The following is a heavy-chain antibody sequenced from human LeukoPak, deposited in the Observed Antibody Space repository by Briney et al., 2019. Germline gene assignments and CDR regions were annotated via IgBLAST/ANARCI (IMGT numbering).Heavy chain of an antibody. CDR1: GYSISSGYY. V-gene: IGHV4-38-2*02. Sequence: SETLSLTCTVSGYSISSGYYWGWIRQPPGKGLEWIGSIYHSGSTYYNPSLKSRVTISVDTSKNQFSLKLSSVTAADTAVYYCARVVVVPAAISGAARKDYFDYWGQGTLVTVSS. CDR2: IYHSGST. J-gene: IGHJ4*02. CDR3: ARVVVVPAAISGAARKDYFDY. D-gene: IGHD2-2*01.